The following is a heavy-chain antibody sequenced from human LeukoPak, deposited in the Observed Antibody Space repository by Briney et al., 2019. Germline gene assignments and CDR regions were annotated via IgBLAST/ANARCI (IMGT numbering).Heavy chain of an antibody. CDR3: ARDRPAIMIRGVPNWFDP. V-gene: IGHV3-7*01. Sequence: PGGSLRLSCAASGFTFSSYAMHWVRQAPGKGLEWVANIKQDGSEKYYVDSVKGRFTISRDNAKNSLYLQMNSLRAEDTAVYYCARDRPAIMIRGVPNWFDPWGQGTLVTVSS. CDR1: GFTFSSYA. J-gene: IGHJ5*02. CDR2: IKQDGSEK. D-gene: IGHD3-10*01.